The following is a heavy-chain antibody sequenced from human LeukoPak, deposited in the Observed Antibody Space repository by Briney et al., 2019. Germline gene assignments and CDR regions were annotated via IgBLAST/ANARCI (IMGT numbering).Heavy chain of an antibody. CDR1: GFTFSSYA. V-gene: IGHV3-23*01. J-gene: IGHJ4*02. CDR3: AKGKNAYGSSSNDY. D-gene: IGHD6-13*01. Sequence: GGSLRLSCAASGFTFSSYAMSWVRQAPGKGLEWVSSFSGTVGSTYYADSVKGRFTISRDSYKNTLYLQMNSLRAEDTPVYYCAKGKNAYGSSSNDYWGQGSLVTVSS. CDR2: FSGTVGST.